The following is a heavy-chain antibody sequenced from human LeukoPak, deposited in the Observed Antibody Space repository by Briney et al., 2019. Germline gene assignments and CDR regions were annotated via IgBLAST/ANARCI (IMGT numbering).Heavy chain of an antibody. CDR2: IGGST. J-gene: IGHJ4*02. CDR3: ARATTVTTVDY. V-gene: IGHV3-23*01. D-gene: IGHD4-17*01. Sequence: GGSLRLSCAASGFTFSNYAMNWVRQAPGKGLEWVSVIGGSTYYADSVKGRFTISRDNSKNTLYLQMSSLRAEDTAVYYCARATTVTTVDYWGQGTLVTVSS. CDR1: GFTFSNYA.